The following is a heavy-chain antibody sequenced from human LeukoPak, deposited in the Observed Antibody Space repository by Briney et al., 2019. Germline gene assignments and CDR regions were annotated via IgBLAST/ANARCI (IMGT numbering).Heavy chain of an antibody. CDR1: GFTFSSYS. D-gene: IGHD1-26*01. Sequence: GGSLRLSCAASGFTFSSYSMNWVRQAPGKGLEWVSSISSSSSYIYYADSVKGRFTISRDNAKNSLYLQMNSLRAEDKAVYYCASDGSYLGFRYFDYWGQGTLVTVSS. CDR3: ASDGSYLGFRYFDY. V-gene: IGHV3-21*01. CDR2: ISSSSSYI. J-gene: IGHJ4*02.